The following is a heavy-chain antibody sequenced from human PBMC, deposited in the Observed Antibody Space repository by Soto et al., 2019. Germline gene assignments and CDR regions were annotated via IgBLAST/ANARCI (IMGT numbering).Heavy chain of an antibody. CDR3: ARGAGVYDFWSGYHATDYFDY. CDR2: ITSSSSYI. D-gene: IGHD3-3*01. Sequence: GGSLRLSCAASGFTFSSYSMNWVRQAPGKGLEWVSSITSSSSYIYYADLLKGRFTISRDNAKKSLYLQMNSLRAEDTAVYFCARGAGVYDFWSGYHATDYFDYWGQGTLVTVSS. J-gene: IGHJ4*02. V-gene: IGHV3-21*01. CDR1: GFTFSSYS.